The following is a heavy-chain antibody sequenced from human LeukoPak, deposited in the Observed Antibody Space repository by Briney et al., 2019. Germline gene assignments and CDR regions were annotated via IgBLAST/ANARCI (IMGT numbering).Heavy chain of an antibody. Sequence: SETLSLICTVSGGSISSSSYYWSWIRQPPGKGLEWIGYIYYSGSTNYNPSLKSRVTISVDTSKNQFSLKLSSVTAADTAVYYCARVSRVLWFGELLHYYSYGMDVWGQGTTVTVSS. CDR2: IYYSGST. J-gene: IGHJ6*02. D-gene: IGHD3-10*01. V-gene: IGHV4-61*01. CDR3: ARVSRVLWFGELLHYYSYGMDV. CDR1: GGSISSSSYY.